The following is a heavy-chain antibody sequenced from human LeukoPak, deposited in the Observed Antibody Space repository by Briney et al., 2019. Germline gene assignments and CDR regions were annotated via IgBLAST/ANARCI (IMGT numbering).Heavy chain of an antibody. V-gene: IGHV3-23*01. D-gene: IGHD2-21*02. Sequence: PGVSLRLSCAASGFTFSSYAMSGVRQAPGKGLEGVSVISGSGDITYYADSVKGRFTISRDNSKDTLYLHMNSLRDEDTALYYCAKDTYDCDAFDIWGQGTMVTVSS. CDR3: AKDTYDCDAFDI. CDR1: GFTFSSYA. CDR2: ISGSGDIT. J-gene: IGHJ3*02.